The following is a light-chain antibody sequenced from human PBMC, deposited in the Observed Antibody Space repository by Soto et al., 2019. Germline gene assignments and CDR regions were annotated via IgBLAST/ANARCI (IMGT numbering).Light chain of an antibody. CDR3: QQYNNWLPIT. CDR2: GAS. V-gene: IGKV3-15*01. Sequence: EIVMTQSPATLSVSPGERATLSCRASQSVSSNLAWYQQKPGQAPRLLIYGASTRATGIPARFSGSGSGTELTLTISSLQSEDFAVYYCQQYNNWLPITFRQGTRLEIK. CDR1: QSVSSN. J-gene: IGKJ5*01.